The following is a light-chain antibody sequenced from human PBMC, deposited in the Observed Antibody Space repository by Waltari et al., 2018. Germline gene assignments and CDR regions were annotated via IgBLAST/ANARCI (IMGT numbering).Light chain of an antibody. CDR2: EVT. V-gene: IGLV2-23*02. CDR3: SSYASRTSFAI. Sequence: QSALTQPASVSGSPGQSITISCTGTNSDLGSYNLVSWYQQHPGRAPNPVIHEVTKRPAGISVRFSGSKSGKMASLTISGLQAEDEADYYCSSYASRTSFAIFGGGTKLTVL. CDR1: NSDLGSYNL. J-gene: IGLJ2*01.